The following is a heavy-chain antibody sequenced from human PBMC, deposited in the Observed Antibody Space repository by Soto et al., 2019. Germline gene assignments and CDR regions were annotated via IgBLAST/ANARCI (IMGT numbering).Heavy chain of an antibody. CDR2: ISSTTNYI. CDR3: ARESEDLTSNFDY. V-gene: IGHV3-21*06. CDR1: GFTFTRYS. J-gene: IGHJ4*02. Sequence: GGSLRLSCAASGFTFTRYSMNWVRQAPGKGLEWVSSISSTTNYIYYEDSMKGRFTISRDNAKNSLYLEMNSLRAEDTAVYYCARESEDLTSNFDYWGQGTLVTVSS.